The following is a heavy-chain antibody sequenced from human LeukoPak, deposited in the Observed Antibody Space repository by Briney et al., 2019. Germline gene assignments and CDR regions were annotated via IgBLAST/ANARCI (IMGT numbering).Heavy chain of an antibody. V-gene: IGHV3-30-3*01. D-gene: IGHD3-10*01. J-gene: IGHJ3*02. CDR1: GFTFSSYA. CDR3: ARVWIGEADAFDI. Sequence: PGRSLRLSCAASGFTFSSYAMHWVRQAPGKGLEWVAVISYDGSNKYYADSVKGRFTISRDNSKNTLYLQTNSLRAEDTAVYYCARVWIGEADAFDIWGQGTMVTVSS. CDR2: ISYDGSNK.